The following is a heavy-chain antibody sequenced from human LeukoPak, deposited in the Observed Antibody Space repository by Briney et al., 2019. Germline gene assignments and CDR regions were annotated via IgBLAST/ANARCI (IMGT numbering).Heavy chain of an antibody. CDR2: ITRSSGAT. D-gene: IGHD3-9*01. V-gene: IGHV3-48*04. CDR1: GFTFSNYS. J-gene: IGHJ4*02. CDR3: ARDQDWAFDF. Sequence: GGSLRLSCAASGFTFSNYSMNWVRQAPGKGLEWVSYITRSSGATYYADSVKGRFTISRDNARNSLYMQMNSLGAEDTAVYYCARDQDWAFDFWGQGTPVTVSS.